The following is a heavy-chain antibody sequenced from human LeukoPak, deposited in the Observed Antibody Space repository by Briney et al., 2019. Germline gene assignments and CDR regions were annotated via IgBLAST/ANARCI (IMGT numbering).Heavy chain of an antibody. CDR3: ARDLIVGATRDDY. V-gene: IGHV1-2*02. J-gene: IGHJ4*02. CDR1: GFTFTGYY. Sequence: ASVKVSCKASGFTFTGYYMHWVRQAPGQGLEWMGWINPNSGGTNYAQKFQGRVTMTRDTSISTAYMELSRLRSDDTAVYYCARDLIVGATRDDYWGQGTLVTVSS. CDR2: INPNSGGT. D-gene: IGHD1-26*01.